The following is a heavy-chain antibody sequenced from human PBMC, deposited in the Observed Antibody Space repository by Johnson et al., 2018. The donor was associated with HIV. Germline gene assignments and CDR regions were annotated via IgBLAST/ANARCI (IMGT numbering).Heavy chain of an antibody. CDR2: ISYDGSNK. V-gene: IGHV3-30*03. J-gene: IGHJ3*02. CDR1: RITLSSYG. D-gene: IGHD5-18*01. Sequence: QVLLVESGGGVVQPGRSLRLSCAASRITLSSYGMHWVRQAPGKGLEWVAVISYDGSNKYYADSVKGRFTVSRDNSKNTLYLQINSLRPEDTAVYYCARLPSGYSRDDLDIWGQGTMVTVSS. CDR3: ARLPSGYSRDDLDI.